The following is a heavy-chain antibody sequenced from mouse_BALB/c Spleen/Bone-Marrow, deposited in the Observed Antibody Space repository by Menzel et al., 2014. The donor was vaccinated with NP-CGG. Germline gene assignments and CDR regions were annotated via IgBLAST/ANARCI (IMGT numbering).Heavy chain of an antibody. CDR3: ARVSYYGSFDY. CDR1: GFTFSSYA. V-gene: IGHV5-6-5*01. J-gene: IGHJ2*01. Sequence: EVKVVESGGGLVKPGGSLKLSCAASGFTFSSYAMSWVRQTPEKRLEWVASISSGGSTYYPDSVKGRFTISRDNARNILYLQMSSLRSEDTAMYYCARVSYYGSFDYWGQGTTLTVSS. D-gene: IGHD1-2*01. CDR2: ISSGGST.